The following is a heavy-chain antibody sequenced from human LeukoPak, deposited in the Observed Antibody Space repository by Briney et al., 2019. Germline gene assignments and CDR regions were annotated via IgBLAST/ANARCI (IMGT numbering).Heavy chain of an antibody. CDR2: IYYSGST. CDR1: GGSNSSYY. J-gene: IGHJ3*02. D-gene: IGHD3-16*01. V-gene: IGHV4-59*01. CDR3: ARTVSAFDI. Sequence: SETLSLTCTVSGGSNSSYYWSWIRQPPGKGLEWIGYIYYSGSTNYNPSLKSRVTISVDTSKSQFSLKLSSVTAADTAVYYCARTVSAFDIWGQGTMVTVSS.